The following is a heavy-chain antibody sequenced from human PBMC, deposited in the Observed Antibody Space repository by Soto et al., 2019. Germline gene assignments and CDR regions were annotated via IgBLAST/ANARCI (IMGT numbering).Heavy chain of an antibody. D-gene: IGHD6-6*01. V-gene: IGHV3-7*05. CDR1: GFTFSNYW. CDR3: ARTYPSTARDFDY. J-gene: IGHJ4*02. CDR2: IKQDGGGK. Sequence: WWSLRLSCAASGFTFSNYWMSWVRQAPGKGLEWVANIKQDGGGKHYVDSVKGRFTISRDNADNSLYLQMNNLRAEDTAVYYCARTYPSTARDFDYWGQGTLVTVSS.